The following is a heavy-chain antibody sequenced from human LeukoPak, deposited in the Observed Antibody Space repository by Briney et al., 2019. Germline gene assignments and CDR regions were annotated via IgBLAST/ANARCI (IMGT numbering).Heavy chain of an antibody. CDR2: INTNTGNP. CDR1: GYTLTSYA. V-gene: IGHV7-4-1*02. J-gene: IGHJ4*02. D-gene: IGHD3-22*01. Sequence: ASVKVSCKASGYTLTSYAMNWVRQAPGQGLEWMGWINTNTGNPTYAQGFTGRFVFSLDTSVSTAYLQISSLKAEDTAVYYCARDFPPYYYDSSGVSTSSQPNDYWGQGTLVTVSS. CDR3: ARDFPPYYYDSSGVSTSSQPNDY.